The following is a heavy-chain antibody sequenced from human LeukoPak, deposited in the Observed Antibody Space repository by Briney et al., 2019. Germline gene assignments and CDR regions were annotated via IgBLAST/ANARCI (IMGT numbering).Heavy chain of an antibody. V-gene: IGHV1-18*04. CDR3: ARDQESGIVVVPAAMPGGY. CDR2: ISAYNGNT. D-gene: IGHD2-2*01. J-gene: IGHJ4*02. Sequence: GPSVTASCKASAYTFTSYGISWVRQPHEQGLEWMGWISAYNGNTNYAQKLQGRVTMTTDTSTSTAYMELRSLRSDDTAVYYCARDQESGIVVVPAAMPGGYWGQGTLVTVSS. CDR1: AYTFTSYG.